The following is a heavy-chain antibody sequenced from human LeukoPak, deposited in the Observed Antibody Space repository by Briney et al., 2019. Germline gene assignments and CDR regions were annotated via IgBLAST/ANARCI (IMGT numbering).Heavy chain of an antibody. J-gene: IGHJ4*02. V-gene: IGHV3-9*03. CDR3: AKDATNWGYFDY. CDR2: ISWNSGSI. CDR1: GFTFDGYA. D-gene: IGHD7-27*01. Sequence: GRSLRLSCAASGFTFDGYAMHWVRQAPGKGLEWVSGISWNSGSIGYADSVKGRFTISRDNAKNSLYLQMNSLRAEDMALYYCAKDATNWGYFDYWGQGTLVTVSS.